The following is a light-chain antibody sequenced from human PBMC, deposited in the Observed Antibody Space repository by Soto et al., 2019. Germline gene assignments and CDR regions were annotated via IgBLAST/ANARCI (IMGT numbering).Light chain of an antibody. J-gene: IGKJ2*01. CDR2: KAS. V-gene: IGKV1-5*03. CDR3: QQYNSYSPRYT. CDR1: QSISSW. Sequence: DIQMTQTPSTLSASVGDRVTITCRASQSISSWLAWYQQKPGKAPNLLIYKASTLESGVPSRFSGSGSGTAFTLTISSLRPDDFATYYCQQYNSYSPRYTFGQGTKLEIK.